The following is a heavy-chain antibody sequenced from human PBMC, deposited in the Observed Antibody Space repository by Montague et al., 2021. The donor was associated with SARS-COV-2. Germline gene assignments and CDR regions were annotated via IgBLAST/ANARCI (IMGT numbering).Heavy chain of an antibody. Sequence: SETLSLTCTVSGGSISSSSYYWGWIRQPPGKGLEWIGNIYYSGSTYYNPSLKSRVTISVDTSKNQFSLKLSSVTAADTAVYYCARQKMGSVTIIGVVMHDRCFDPWGRGTLVTVSS. CDR3: ARQKMGSVTIIGVVMHDRCFDP. CDR2: IYYSGST. J-gene: IGHJ5*02. CDR1: GGSISSSSYY. D-gene: IGHD3-3*01. V-gene: IGHV4-39*01.